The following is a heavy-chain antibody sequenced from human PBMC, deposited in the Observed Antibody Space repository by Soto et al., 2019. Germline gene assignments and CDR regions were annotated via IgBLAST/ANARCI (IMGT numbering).Heavy chain of an antibody. V-gene: IGHV4-39*02. CDR3: AREDCSSTSCYAWSGWFDP. Sequence: SETLSLTCTVSGGSISSSSYYWGWIRQPPGKGLEWIGSIYYSGSTYYNPSLKSRVTISVDTSKNQFSLKLSSVTAADTAVYYCAREDCSSTSCYAWSGWFDPWGQGTLVTVSS. CDR1: GGSISSSSYY. D-gene: IGHD2-2*01. J-gene: IGHJ5*02. CDR2: IYYSGST.